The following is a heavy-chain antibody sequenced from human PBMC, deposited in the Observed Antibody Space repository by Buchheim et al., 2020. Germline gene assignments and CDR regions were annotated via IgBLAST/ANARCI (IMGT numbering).Heavy chain of an antibody. D-gene: IGHD3-10*01. CDR2: INPNSGGT. CDR3: ARDRGVRRVIIKPYYYGMDV. V-gene: IGHV1-2*04. CDR1: GYTFTGYY. Sequence: QVQLVQSGAEVKKPGASVKVSCKASGYTFTGYYMHWVRQAPGQGLEWMGWINPNSGGTNYAQKFQGWVTMTRDTSISTAYMELSRLRSDDTAVYYCARDRGVRRVIIKPYYYGMDVWGQGTT. J-gene: IGHJ6*02.